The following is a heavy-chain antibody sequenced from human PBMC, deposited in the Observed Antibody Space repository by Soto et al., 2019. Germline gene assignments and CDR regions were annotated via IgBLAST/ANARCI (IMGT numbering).Heavy chain of an antibody. CDR1: GFSLSTSGVG. Sequence: QITLKESGPPLVKPTQTLTLTCTFCGFSLSTSGVGVGWIRQPPGKALEWLALIYWDDDMRYSPSLKRRLAITKDTSKNQVLLTMINMDPVDTATYYCAHFTGALDYWGQGTLVTVSS. D-gene: IGHD3-10*01. CDR3: AHFTGALDY. CDR2: IYWDDDM. V-gene: IGHV2-5*02. J-gene: IGHJ4*02.